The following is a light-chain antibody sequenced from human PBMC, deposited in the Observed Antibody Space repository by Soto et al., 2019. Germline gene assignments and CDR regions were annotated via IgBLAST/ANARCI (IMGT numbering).Light chain of an antibody. CDR2: GNS. Sequence: QSVLTQPPSVSGAPGQRVTISCTGSSSNIGAGYDVHWYQQLPGTAPKLLIYGNSNRPSGVPDRFSGSKSGTSASLAITGLQAEDEADYYCQSYDSSLSGSMVFGTGTNLTVL. J-gene: IGLJ1*01. CDR3: QSYDSSLSGSMV. CDR1: SSNIGAGYD. V-gene: IGLV1-40*01.